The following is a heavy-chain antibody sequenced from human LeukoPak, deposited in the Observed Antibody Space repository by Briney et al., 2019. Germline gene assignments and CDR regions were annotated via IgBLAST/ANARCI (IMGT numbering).Heavy chain of an antibody. CDR1: GGSVSSSHY. CDR2: VYYGGST. V-gene: IGHV4-39*07. J-gene: IGHJ6*02. Sequence: SETLSLTCTVSGGSVSSSHYWGWIRQPPGKGLEWIGSVYYGGSTYYNASLRSRVTTSVDTSKNQFSLKLSSVTAADTAVYYCARHKPGTYYYGMDVWGQGTTVTVSS. D-gene: IGHD3-16*01. CDR3: ARHKPGTYYYGMDV.